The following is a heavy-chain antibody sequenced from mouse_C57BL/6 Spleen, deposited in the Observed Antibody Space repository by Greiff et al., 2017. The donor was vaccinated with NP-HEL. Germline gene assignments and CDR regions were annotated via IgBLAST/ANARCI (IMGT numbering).Heavy chain of an antibody. CDR1: GFTFSDYG. Sequence: EVKLVESGGGLVKPGGSLKLSCAASGFTFSDYGMHWVRQAPEKGLEWVAYISSGSSTIYYADTVKGRFTISRDNAKNTLFLQMTSLRSEDTAMYYCARITTVVASDFDVWGTGTTVTVSS. V-gene: IGHV5-17*01. D-gene: IGHD1-1*01. CDR2: ISSGSSTI. CDR3: ARITTVVASDFDV. J-gene: IGHJ1*03.